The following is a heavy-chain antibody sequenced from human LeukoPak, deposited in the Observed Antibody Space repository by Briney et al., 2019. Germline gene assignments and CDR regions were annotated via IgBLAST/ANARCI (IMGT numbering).Heavy chain of an antibody. D-gene: IGHD3-3*01. Sequence: GASVKVSCKASGFTFTSYGSNWVRQAPGQGLEWMVWISAYSDNTNFAQKFQDRVTMTTDTSTSTAYMELSRLRSDDTAVYYCARAGSGSNDFWSGYYQDYWGQGTLVTVSS. J-gene: IGHJ4*02. CDR1: GFTFTSYG. V-gene: IGHV1-18*04. CDR3: ARAGSGSNDFWSGYYQDY. CDR2: ISAYSDNT.